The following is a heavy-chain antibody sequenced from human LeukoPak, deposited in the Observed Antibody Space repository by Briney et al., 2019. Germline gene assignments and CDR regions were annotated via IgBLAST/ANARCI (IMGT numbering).Heavy chain of an antibody. Sequence: GGSLRLSCAASGFTFSSYWMHWVRQAPGKGLVWVSGTNTDGSSTMYADSVKGRFTIARDSAKNTLYLQMNSLRAEDTAVYYCYGANAEHWGQGTLVTVSS. V-gene: IGHV3-74*03. D-gene: IGHD4-23*01. CDR3: YGANAEH. CDR1: GFTFSSYW. CDR2: TNTDGSST. J-gene: IGHJ1*01.